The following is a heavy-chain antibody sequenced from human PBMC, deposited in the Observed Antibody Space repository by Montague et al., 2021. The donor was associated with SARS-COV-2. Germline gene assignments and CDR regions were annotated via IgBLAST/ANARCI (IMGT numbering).Heavy chain of an antibody. D-gene: IGHD1-26*01. CDR2: ISSSGSTI. Sequence: SLRLSCAASGFTFSDYYMSWLRQAPGKGLEWVSYISSSGSTIYYADSVKGRFTISRDNAKNSLYLQMNSLRAEDTAIYYCARESGSGSYYDYFDYWGQGTLVTVSS. V-gene: IGHV3-11*01. CDR3: ARESGSGSYYDYFDY. CDR1: GFTFSDYY. J-gene: IGHJ4*02.